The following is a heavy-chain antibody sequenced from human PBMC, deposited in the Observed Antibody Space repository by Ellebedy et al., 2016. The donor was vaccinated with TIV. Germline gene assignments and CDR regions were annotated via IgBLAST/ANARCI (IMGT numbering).Heavy chain of an antibody. D-gene: IGHD5-12*01. CDR2: INGDGTTT. J-gene: IGHJ4*02. CDR3: ARRKREGDYDYFGFDH. CDR1: GFTFSSYW. Sequence: PGGSLRLSCAVPGFTFSSYWMQWVRQAPGKGLVWVSGINGDGTTTTYADSVKGRFTISRDNAKNTLYLQMNSLRVEDTAVYFCARRKREGDYDYFGFDHWGQGTLVTVSS. V-gene: IGHV3-74*03.